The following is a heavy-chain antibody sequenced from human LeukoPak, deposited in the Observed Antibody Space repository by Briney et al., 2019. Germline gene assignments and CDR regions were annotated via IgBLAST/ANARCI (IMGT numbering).Heavy chain of an antibody. V-gene: IGHV3-13*01. J-gene: IGHJ3*02. CDR3: ARGAILFGESGEAFDI. CDR1: GFTFSSYD. CDR2: IGTAGDT. D-gene: IGHD3-10*01. Sequence: GGSLRLSCAASGFTFSSYDMHWVRQATGKGLEWVSAIGTAGDTYYPGSVKGRFTISRENAKNSLYLQMNSLRAGDTAVYYCARGAILFGESGEAFDIWGQGTMVTVSS.